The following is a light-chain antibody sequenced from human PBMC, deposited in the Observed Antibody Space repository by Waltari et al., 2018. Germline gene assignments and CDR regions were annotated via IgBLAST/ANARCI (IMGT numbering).Light chain of an antibody. CDR2: DVH. V-gene: IGLV2-14*03. CDR3: SSKTTRDTRL. CDR1: SSYLCSYNA. Sequence: QSALTQPASVSGSPGQSIPISCTGTSSYLCSYNAVPWYQQHPAKAPKFVIYDVHNRPSGVSNRFSGSMSGNTASLTISGLQTEDEADYYCSSKTTRDTRLFGGGTKLTVL. J-gene: IGLJ3*02.